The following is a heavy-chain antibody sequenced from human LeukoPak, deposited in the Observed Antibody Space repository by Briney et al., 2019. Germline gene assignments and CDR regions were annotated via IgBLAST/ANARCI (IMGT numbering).Heavy chain of an antibody. Sequence: PGGSLRLSCVASGFTFGAYDIHWVRQAPGKGLDWVASIKYDGTNQYHADSAKGRFTISRDNSKNTLYLHMSSLRAEDTAIYYCTKERNAFDVWGQGTMVTVSS. CDR1: GFTFGAYD. V-gene: IGHV3-30*02. CDR3: TKERNAFDV. CDR2: IKYDGTNQ. J-gene: IGHJ3*01.